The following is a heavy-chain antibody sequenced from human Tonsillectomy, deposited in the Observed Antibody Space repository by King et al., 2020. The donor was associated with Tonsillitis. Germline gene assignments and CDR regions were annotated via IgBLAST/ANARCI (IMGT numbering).Heavy chain of an antibody. D-gene: IGHD3-9*01. V-gene: IGHV4-34*01. CDR2: TKHIRST. J-gene: IGHJ4*01. Sequence: VQLQQWGAGLLKPSETLSLTCAVYGVSSSGYYLHWIRQPPGKGLEWSGETKHIRSTNYNPSLESRVTISVDTPKNQFSLRLSSVTAADTAVYYCARGDWVRILDYWGHGTLVTVSS. CDR1: GVSSSGYY. CDR3: ARGDWVRILDY.